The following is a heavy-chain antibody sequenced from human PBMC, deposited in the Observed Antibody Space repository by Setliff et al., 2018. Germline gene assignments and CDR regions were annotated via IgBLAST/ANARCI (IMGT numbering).Heavy chain of an antibody. CDR2: WYTSGIT. Sequence: SETLSLTCTVSGGSIRGGTYYWTWIRQPAGKGLEWIGHWYTSGITNYNPSLKSQVTISVDTSKNQFSLKLSSVTAADTAVFFCARGQNSYHPGSWGPLYDHWGQGTQVTVS. V-gene: IGHV4-61*09. CDR3: ARGQNSYHPGSWGPLYDH. CDR1: GGSIRGGTYY. J-gene: IGHJ4*02. D-gene: IGHD3-10*01.